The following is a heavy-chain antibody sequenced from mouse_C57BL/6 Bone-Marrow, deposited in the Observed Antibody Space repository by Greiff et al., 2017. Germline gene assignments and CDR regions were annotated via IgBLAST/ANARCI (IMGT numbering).Heavy chain of an antibody. CDR1: GYSFTGYY. D-gene: IGHD1-1*01. CDR2: INPSTGGT. CDR3: ARSHTVGDWYFDV. V-gene: IGHV1-42*01. Sequence: EVQLQQSGPELVKPGASVKISCKASGYSFTGYYMNWVKQSPEKSLEWIGEINPSTGGTTYNQKFKAKATLTVDKSSSTAYMQLKSLTSEDSAVYYCARSHTVGDWYFDVWGTGTTVTVSS. J-gene: IGHJ1*03.